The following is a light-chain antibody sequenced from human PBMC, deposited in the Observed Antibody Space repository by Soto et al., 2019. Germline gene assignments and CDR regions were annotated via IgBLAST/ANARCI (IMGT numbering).Light chain of an antibody. CDR3: QQSYTYPYT. CDR2: AAS. CDR1: QSIDKY. V-gene: IGKV1-39*01. Sequence: DIQMTQSPSSLSASVGDRVTITCRASQSIDKYLNWYQQKPGKAPKLLIYAASSLQSGVPSSFSGTGSGTDFTLAISSLQPEDFAAYYCQQSYTYPYTFGQGTNLDIK. J-gene: IGKJ2*01.